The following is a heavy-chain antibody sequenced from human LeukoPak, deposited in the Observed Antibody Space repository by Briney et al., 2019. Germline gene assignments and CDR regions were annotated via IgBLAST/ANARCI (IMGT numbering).Heavy chain of an antibody. CDR3: AREARDGYNLDY. CDR2: ISSSSSYI. Sequence: PGRSLRLSCAASGFIFSTYGLHWVRQVPGKGLEWVPPISSSSSYIYYADSVKGRFTISRDNAKNSLYLQMNSLRAEDTAVYYCAREARDGYNLDYWGQGTLVTVSS. V-gene: IGHV3-21*01. CDR1: GFIFSTYG. J-gene: IGHJ4*02. D-gene: IGHD5-24*01.